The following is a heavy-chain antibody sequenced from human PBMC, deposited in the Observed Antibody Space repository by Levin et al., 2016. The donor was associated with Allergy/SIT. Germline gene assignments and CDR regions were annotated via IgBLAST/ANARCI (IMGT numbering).Heavy chain of an antibody. V-gene: IGHV3-7*03. D-gene: IGHD1-20*01. CDR2: IKQDGSER. CDR3: AKYNWNAHFDY. Sequence: MGWVRQAPGKGLEFVATIKQDGSERNYVDSLRGRFTISRDNARNSIYLQMNNLRAEDTAVYYCAKYNWNAHFDYWGQGALVTVSS. J-gene: IGHJ4*02.